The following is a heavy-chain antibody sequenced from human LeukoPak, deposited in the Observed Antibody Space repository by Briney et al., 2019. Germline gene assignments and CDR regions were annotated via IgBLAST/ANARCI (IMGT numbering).Heavy chain of an antibody. J-gene: IGHJ6*02. Sequence: SETLSLTCAVYGGSFSGYYWSWIRQPPGKGLEWIGEINHSGSTNYNPSLKSRVTISVDTSKNQFSLKLSSVTAADTAVYYCARGGEGYCSGGSCYPNDYYYYGMDVWGQGTTVTVSS. CDR3: ARGGEGYCSGGSCYPNDYYYYGMDV. CDR2: INHSGST. V-gene: IGHV4-34*01. CDR1: GGSFSGYY. D-gene: IGHD2-15*01.